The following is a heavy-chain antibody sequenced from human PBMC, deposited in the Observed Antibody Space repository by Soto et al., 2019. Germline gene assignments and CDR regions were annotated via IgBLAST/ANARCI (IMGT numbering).Heavy chain of an antibody. CDR1: GFTFSYSW. CDR2: LKSKAYGGTT. D-gene: IGHD1-1*01. CDR3: TTVLDKIVGFDQ. V-gene: IGHV3-15*07. Sequence: EVQLLESGGGLVKPGGSLRLSCAASGFTFSYSWMTWVRQVSGKGLEWVALLKSKAYGGTTDDAALVKGRFASSRDESNNTLYRQMTGLQTEDSCLYYCTTVLDKIVGFDQWGQGTQVTVAS. J-gene: IGHJ4*02.